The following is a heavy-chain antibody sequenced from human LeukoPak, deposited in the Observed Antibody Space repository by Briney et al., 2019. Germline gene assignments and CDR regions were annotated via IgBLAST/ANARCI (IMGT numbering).Heavy chain of an antibody. CDR2: ISWDGGST. D-gene: IGHD3-10*01. V-gene: IGHV3-43*01. CDR1: GFTFDDYT. Sequence: HPGGSPRLSCAASGFTFDDYTMHWVRQAPGKGLEWVSLISWDGGSTYYADSVKGRFTISRDNSKNSLYLQMNSLRTEDTALYYCAKDLDAFGELAPHFDYWGQGTLVTVSS. CDR3: AKDLDAFGELAPHFDY. J-gene: IGHJ4*02.